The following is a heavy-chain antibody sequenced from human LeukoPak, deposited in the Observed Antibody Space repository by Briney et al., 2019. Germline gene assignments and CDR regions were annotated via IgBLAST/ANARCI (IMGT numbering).Heavy chain of an antibody. CDR2: ISSSSSYI. J-gene: IGHJ4*02. Sequence: TAGGSLRLSCAASGFTFSSYAMSWVRQAPGKGLEWVSSISSSSSYIYYADSVKGRFTISRDNAKNSLYLQMNSLRAEDTAVYYCARGPHPIAGGNYRYFDYWGQGTLVTVSS. V-gene: IGHV3-21*01. D-gene: IGHD4-23*01. CDR3: ARGPHPIAGGNYRYFDY. CDR1: GFTFSSYA.